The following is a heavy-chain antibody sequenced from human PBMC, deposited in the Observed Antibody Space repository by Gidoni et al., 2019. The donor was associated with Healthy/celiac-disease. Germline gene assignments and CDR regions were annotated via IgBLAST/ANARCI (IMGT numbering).Heavy chain of an antibody. Sequence: QVQLQEWGPGMVKPWETLSLTCTVGGGSISSYYRSWIRQPPGKGLEWMGYIYYSGSTNYNPSLKRLVTISVDTSKNQFSLKLSSVTAADTAVYYCARGVSPEAFDIWGQGTMVTVSS. V-gene: IGHV4-59*01. CDR2: IYYSGST. J-gene: IGHJ3*02. D-gene: IGHD3-3*01. CDR1: GGSISSYY. CDR3: ARGVSPEAFDI.